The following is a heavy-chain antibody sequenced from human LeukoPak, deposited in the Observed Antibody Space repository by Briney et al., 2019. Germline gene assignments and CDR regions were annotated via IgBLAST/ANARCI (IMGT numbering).Heavy chain of an antibody. Sequence: ASVKVSCKASGGTFTSYAISWVRQAPGQGLEWMGGIIPIFGTANYAQKFQGRVTITPDKSTSTAYMELSSLRSEDTAVYYCARDGYYGSGSPQFDPWGQGTLVSVSS. J-gene: IGHJ5*02. CDR2: IIPIFGTA. D-gene: IGHD3-10*01. V-gene: IGHV1-69*06. CDR3: ARDGYYGSGSPQFDP. CDR1: GGTFTSYA.